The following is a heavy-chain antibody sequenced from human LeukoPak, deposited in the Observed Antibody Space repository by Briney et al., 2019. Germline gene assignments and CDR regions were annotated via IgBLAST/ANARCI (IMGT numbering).Heavy chain of an antibody. Sequence: GGSLRLSCAASGFTVSNNYMSWVRQAPGKGLEWVSTVYSGGLTYYADPVKGRFTISRDNSKNTLYLQMSSLRAEDTAVYYCVRDRWPGLGDFWGQGTTVTVSS. CDR2: VYSGGLT. D-gene: IGHD6-19*01. V-gene: IGHV3-66*01. CDR3: VRDRWPGLGDF. CDR1: GFTVSNNY. J-gene: IGHJ6*02.